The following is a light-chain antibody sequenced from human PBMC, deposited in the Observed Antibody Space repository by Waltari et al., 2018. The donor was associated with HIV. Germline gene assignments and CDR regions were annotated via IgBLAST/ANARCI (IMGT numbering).Light chain of an antibody. CDR2: RND. Sequence: QSVLTQPPSASGTPGQRVTMSCSGSSSNVEKNYVFWFQQFPGPAPNLVMRRNDQRPSGVPGRFSGSKSGTSAFLAIGGLRSDDVAEYFCGVWDDMGGVVFGGRTKLTVL. J-gene: IGLJ2*01. CDR1: SSNVEKNY. V-gene: IGLV1-47*01. CDR3: GVWDDMGGVV.